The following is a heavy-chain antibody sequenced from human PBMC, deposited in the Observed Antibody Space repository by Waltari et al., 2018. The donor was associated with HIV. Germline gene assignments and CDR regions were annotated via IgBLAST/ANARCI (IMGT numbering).Heavy chain of an antibody. J-gene: IGHJ5*01. CDR3: ARSDYDYIWGTYPRWFDP. D-gene: IGHD3-16*01. CDR2: IYWDNDK. V-gene: IGHV2-5*02. CDR1: GFSLTTVGVG. Sequence: QITLKESGPTLVKPPQTLTLTCTFSGFSLTTVGVGVGWVRQTPGKALEWLGVIYWDNDKRYNPSLKTRLTITKDTSKNQVVLTMTNVDPVDTATYYCARSDYDYIWGTYPRWFDPWGQGSLVTVSS.